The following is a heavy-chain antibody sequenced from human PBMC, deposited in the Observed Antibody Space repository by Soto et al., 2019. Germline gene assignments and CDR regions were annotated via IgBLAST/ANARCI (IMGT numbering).Heavy chain of an antibody. V-gene: IGHV3-21*01. Sequence: GGSLRLSCISSGFTFRTYTMNWVRQAPGKGLEWVSGIRGFSPYTFYAESVKGRFTISRDNAKNSMYLQMNSLRAEETAVYYCARDRGYDAHDYHYNEMDVWGQGTKLTVP. CDR2: IRGFSPYT. D-gene: IGHD2-15*01. J-gene: IGHJ6*02. CDR1: GFTFRTYT. CDR3: ARDRGYDAHDYHYNEMDV.